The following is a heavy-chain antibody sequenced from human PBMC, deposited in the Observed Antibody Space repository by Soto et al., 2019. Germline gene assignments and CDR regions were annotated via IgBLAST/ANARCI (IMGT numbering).Heavy chain of an antibody. CDR1: GDSVSSNSAG. J-gene: IGHJ4*02. Sequence: QVHLQQSGPGLMKPSQTLSLTCAISGDSVSSNSAGWNWIRQSPSRGLEWLGRTYYRSKWFNDYAVSVKNRITINPDTSKNQVSLHLNSVTPEDTAVYYCARGGGVLDYWGQGTLVTVSS. D-gene: IGHD3-16*01. CDR3: ARGGGVLDY. CDR2: TYYRSKWFN. V-gene: IGHV6-1*01.